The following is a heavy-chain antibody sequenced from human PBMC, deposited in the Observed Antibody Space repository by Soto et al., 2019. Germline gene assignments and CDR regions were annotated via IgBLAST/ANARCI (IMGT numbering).Heavy chain of an antibody. J-gene: IGHJ4*02. CDR3: ARGRYGDY. CDR1: GYGFTTYG. CDR2: ISAHNGNT. Sequence: QIHLVQSGAEVKKPGASVKVSCKGSGYGFTTYGITWVRQAPGQGLEWMAWISAHNGNTNYAQKLQGRVTVTRDTSTSSAYMELRSISADDTAVDDCARGRYGDYWGQGAVVTVSS. V-gene: IGHV1-18*01. D-gene: IGHD1-1*01.